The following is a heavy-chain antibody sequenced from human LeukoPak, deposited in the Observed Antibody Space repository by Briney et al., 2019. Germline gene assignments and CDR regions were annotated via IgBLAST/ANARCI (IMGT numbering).Heavy chain of an antibody. CDR3: ARELRDHYYYYYGMDV. CDR1: GFTVSSNY. V-gene: IGHV3-66*01. J-gene: IGHJ6*02. CDR2: IYSGGST. D-gene: IGHD4-17*01. Sequence: PGGSLRLSCAASGFTVSSNYMSWVRQAPGQGLEWVPVIYSGGSTYYADSVKGRFTISRDNSKNTLYLQMNSLRAEDTAVYYCARELRDHYYYYYGMDVWGQGTTVTVSS.